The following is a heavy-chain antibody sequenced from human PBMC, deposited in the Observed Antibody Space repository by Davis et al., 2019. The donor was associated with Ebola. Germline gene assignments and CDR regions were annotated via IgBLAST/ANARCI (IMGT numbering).Heavy chain of an antibody. J-gene: IGHJ4*02. Sequence: GESLKISCAASGFTFSSYGMHWVRQAPGKGLEWVAVIWYDGSNKYYADSVKGRFTISRDNSKNTLYLQMNSLRAEDTAVYYCARVAIAVAITYYFDYWGQGTLVTVSS. CDR3: ARVAIAVAITYYFDY. CDR2: IWYDGSNK. CDR1: GFTFSSYG. V-gene: IGHV3-33*01. D-gene: IGHD6-19*01.